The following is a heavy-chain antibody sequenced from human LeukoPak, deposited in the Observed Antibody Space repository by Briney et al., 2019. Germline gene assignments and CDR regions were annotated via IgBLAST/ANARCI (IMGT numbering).Heavy chain of an antibody. CDR2: IWYDGSNK. J-gene: IGHJ3*02. CDR1: GFTFSSYG. V-gene: IGHV3-33*01. Sequence: GGSLRLSCAASGFTFSSYGMHWVRQAPGKGVEWVAVIWYDGSNKYYADSVKGRFTISRDNSKNTLYLQMNSLRAEDTAVYYCARGLSIVVVDSDAFDIWGQGTMVTVSS. D-gene: IGHD3-22*01. CDR3: ARGLSIVVVDSDAFDI.